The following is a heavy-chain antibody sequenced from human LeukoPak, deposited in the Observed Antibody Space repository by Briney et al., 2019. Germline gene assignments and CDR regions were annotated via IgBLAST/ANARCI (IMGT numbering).Heavy chain of an antibody. Sequence: SETLSLTCTVSGGSISSYYWSWIRQPPGKGLEWIGYMYYSGSTNYNPSLKSRVTISVDTSKNQFSLKLSSVTAADTAVYYCARAREYYDSSGYYSPYFDYWGQGTLVTVSS. J-gene: IGHJ4*02. CDR2: MYYSGST. CDR1: GGSISSYY. CDR3: ARAREYYDSSGYYSPYFDY. D-gene: IGHD3-22*01. V-gene: IGHV4-59*01.